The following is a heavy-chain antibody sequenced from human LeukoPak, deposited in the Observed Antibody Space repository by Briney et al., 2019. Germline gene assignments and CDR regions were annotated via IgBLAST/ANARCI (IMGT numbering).Heavy chain of an antibody. CDR1: GFTFSSYG. CDR2: IRYDGSNK. Sequence: GGSLRLSCAASGFTFSSYGMHWVRQAPGKGLEWVAFIRYDGSNKYYADSVKGRFTISRDNSKTTLYLQMNSLRAEDTAVYYCAKDGGLTGRYYYYYMDVWGKGTTVTISS. D-gene: IGHD3-9*01. V-gene: IGHV3-30*02. J-gene: IGHJ6*03. CDR3: AKDGGLTGRYYYYYMDV.